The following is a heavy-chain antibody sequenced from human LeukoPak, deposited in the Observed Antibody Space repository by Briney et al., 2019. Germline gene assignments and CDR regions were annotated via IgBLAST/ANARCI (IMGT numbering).Heavy chain of an antibody. J-gene: IGHJ6*02. Sequence: PSETLSLTCTVSGGSVSSGSYYWSWIRQPPGKGLEWIGYIYYSGSTNYNPSLKSRVTISVDTSKNQFSLKLSSVTAADTAVYYCARDRITGALFDYYYGMDVWGQGTTVTVSS. V-gene: IGHV4-61*01. CDR2: IYYSGST. CDR1: GGSVSSGSYY. D-gene: IGHD1-20*01. CDR3: ARDRITGALFDYYYGMDV.